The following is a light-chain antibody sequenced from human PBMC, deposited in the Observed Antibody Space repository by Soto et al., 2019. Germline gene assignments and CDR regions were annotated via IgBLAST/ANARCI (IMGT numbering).Light chain of an antibody. Sequence: DLQMTQSPSSLSASVGDRVTITCRASRGISNYLAWYQHKAGKAPRLLIYAASTLQSGVPSRFSGGGSGTDFTLTISSLQSEDFATYYCQNYYSAPLTFGGGTKVEI. CDR2: AAS. CDR1: RGISNY. V-gene: IGKV1-27*01. CDR3: QNYYSAPLT. J-gene: IGKJ4*01.